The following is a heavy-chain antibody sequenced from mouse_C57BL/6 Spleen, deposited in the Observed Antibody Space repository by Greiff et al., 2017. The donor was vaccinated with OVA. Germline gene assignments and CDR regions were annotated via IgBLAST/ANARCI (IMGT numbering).Heavy chain of an antibody. J-gene: IGHJ1*03. D-gene: IGHD2-3*01. CDR3: APDGYNWYFGV. CDR2: IDPEDGET. CDR1: GFTFTDYY. V-gene: IGHV14-2*01. Sequence: VQLQQSGAELVKPGASVKLSCTASGFTFTDYYMHWVKQRPEQGLEWIGRIDPEDGETKYAPKFKGKATITADTTSNTAYLQLSSLTSEDTAVYCCAPDGYNWYFGVWGTGTTVTVSS.